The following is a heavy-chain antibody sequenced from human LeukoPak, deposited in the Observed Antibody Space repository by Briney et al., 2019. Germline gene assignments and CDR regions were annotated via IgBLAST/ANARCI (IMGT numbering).Heavy chain of an antibody. CDR3: ARGEMATIEDAFDI. D-gene: IGHD5-24*01. J-gene: IGHJ3*02. Sequence: RPSETLSLTCAVSGGSISSSNWWSWVRQPPGKGLEWIGEIYHSGSTNYNPSLKSRVTISVDTSKNQFSLKLSSVTAADTAVYYCARGEMATIEDAFDIWGQGTMVTVSS. CDR1: GGSISSSNW. CDR2: IYHSGST. V-gene: IGHV4-4*02.